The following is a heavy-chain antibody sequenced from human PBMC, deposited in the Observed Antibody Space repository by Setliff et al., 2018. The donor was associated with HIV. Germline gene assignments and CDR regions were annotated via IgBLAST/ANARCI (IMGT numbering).Heavy chain of an antibody. D-gene: IGHD1-26*01. CDR1: GFTFGDYA. J-gene: IGHJ4*02. CDR3: TRVGIVALVFDY. Sequence: PGGSLRLSCTASGFTFGDYAMSWVRRAPGKGLEWVGFIRSKAYGGTTEYAASVKGRFTISRDDSKSIAYLQMNSLKTEDTAVYYCTRVGIVALVFDYWGQGTLVTVSS. CDR2: IRSKAYGGTT. V-gene: IGHV3-49*04.